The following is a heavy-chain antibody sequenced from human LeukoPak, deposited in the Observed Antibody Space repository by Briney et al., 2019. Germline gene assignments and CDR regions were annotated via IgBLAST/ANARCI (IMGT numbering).Heavy chain of an antibody. CDR3: ASYGGYSPFDY. D-gene: IGHD4-23*01. V-gene: IGHV4-38-2*02. J-gene: IGHJ4*02. CDR1: GYSISSGYY. Sequence: SETLSLTCTVSGYSISSGYYWGWIRQPPGKGLEWIGTIYYSGSTYYNPSLKSRVTISVDTSKNQFSLKLSSVTAADTAVYYCASYGGYSPFDYWGQGTLVTVSS. CDR2: IYYSGST.